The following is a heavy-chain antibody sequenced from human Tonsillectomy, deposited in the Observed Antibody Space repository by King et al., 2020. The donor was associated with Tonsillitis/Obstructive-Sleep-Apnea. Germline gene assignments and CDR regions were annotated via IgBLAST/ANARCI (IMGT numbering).Heavy chain of an antibody. CDR3: ARAGYSSSWSLFDY. V-gene: IGHV3-53*01. CDR2: LYIGGST. Sequence: LQLVQSGGGLIQPGGSLRLSCAASGFTVSSNYMSWVRQAPGKGLEWGSVLYIGGSTYYADSVKGRFTISRDNSKNTLYLQMNSLRAEDTAVYYCARAGYSSSWSLFDYWGQGTLVTVSS. J-gene: IGHJ4*02. D-gene: IGHD6-13*01. CDR1: GFTVSSNY.